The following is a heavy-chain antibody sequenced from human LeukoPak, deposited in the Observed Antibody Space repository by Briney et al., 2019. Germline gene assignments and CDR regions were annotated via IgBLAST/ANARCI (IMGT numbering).Heavy chain of an antibody. CDR1: VYTFTRYY. J-gene: IGHJ3*02. CDR3: APSARIQLWFGAFDI. CDR2: INPNSGGT. D-gene: IGHD5-18*01. V-gene: IGHV1-2*02. Sequence: ASVKVSSKASVYTFTRYYMHWVRQAPGQGLEWMGWINPNSGGTNYAQKFQGRVTMTRDTSISTAYMELSRLRSDDTAVYYCAPSARIQLWFGAFDIWGQGKMVTVSS.